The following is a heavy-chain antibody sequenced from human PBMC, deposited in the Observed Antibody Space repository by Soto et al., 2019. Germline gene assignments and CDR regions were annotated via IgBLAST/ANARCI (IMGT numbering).Heavy chain of an antibody. J-gene: IGHJ6*03. CDR3: ARDLGVYYDFGYYMDV. Sequence: PGGSLRLSCAASGFTFSSYSMNWARQAPGKGLEWVSSISSSSSYIYYADSVKGRFTISRDNAKNSLYLQMNSLRAEDTAVYYCARDLGVYYDFGYYMDVWGKGTTVTVSS. V-gene: IGHV3-21*01. CDR2: ISSSSSYI. CDR1: GFTFSSYS. D-gene: IGHD3-3*01.